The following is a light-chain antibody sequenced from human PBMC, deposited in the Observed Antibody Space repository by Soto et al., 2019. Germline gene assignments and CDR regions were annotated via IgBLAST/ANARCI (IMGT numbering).Light chain of an antibody. CDR3: QHYNSYSST. J-gene: IGKJ1*01. V-gene: IGKV1-5*03. CDR2: KAS. Sequence: DIQLTQSPSTLSASIGDRVTITCRASQSIHSWLAWYQQKPGKAPKLLIYKASNLQTGVPSRFTGSGSGTEFTLTISSLQPDDFATYYCQHYNSYSSTFGQGTKV. CDR1: QSIHSW.